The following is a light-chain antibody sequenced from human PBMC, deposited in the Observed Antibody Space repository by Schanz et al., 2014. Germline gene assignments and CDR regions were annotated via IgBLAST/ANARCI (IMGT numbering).Light chain of an antibody. CDR1: QSVRNSY. CDR3: HHYGSSPFT. V-gene: IGKV3-20*01. Sequence: EIVLTQSPGTLPLSPGERATLSCRASQSVRNSYLAWYQQKPGQAPRLLMYGASSRATGTPDRFSGSGSGTDFTLTINRLEPEDFAVYYCHHYGSSPFTFGQGTKLEIK. CDR2: GAS. J-gene: IGKJ2*01.